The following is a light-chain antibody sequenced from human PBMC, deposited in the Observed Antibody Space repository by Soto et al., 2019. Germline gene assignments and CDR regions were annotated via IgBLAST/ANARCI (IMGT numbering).Light chain of an antibody. Sequence: SYELTQPPSVSVAPGKTARITCGGNNIGSKSVHWYQQKPGQAPVLVIYYDSDRPSGIPERFSGSNSGNTATLTISRVEAGDEAYYYCQVWDSSSDLLFGTGTKLTVL. J-gene: IGLJ1*01. V-gene: IGLV3-21*04. CDR1: NIGSKS. CDR3: QVWDSSSDLL. CDR2: YDS.